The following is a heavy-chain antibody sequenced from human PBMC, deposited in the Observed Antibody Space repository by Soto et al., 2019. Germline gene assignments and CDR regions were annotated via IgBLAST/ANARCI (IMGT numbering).Heavy chain of an antibody. CDR1: GGSISSGDYY. Sequence: QVQLQESGPGLVKPSQTLSLTCTVSGGSISSGDYYWSWIRQPPGKGLEWIGYIYYSGSTYHNPSLKSRVTISVDTSKNQFSRKLSSVTAADTAVYYCATRTDYGDYEVFDYWGQGTLVTVSS. CDR2: IYYSGST. J-gene: IGHJ4*02. V-gene: IGHV4-30-4*01. D-gene: IGHD4-17*01. CDR3: ATRTDYGDYEVFDY.